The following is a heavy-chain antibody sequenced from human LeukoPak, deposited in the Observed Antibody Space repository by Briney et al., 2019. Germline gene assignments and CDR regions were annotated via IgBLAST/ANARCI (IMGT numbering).Heavy chain of an antibody. D-gene: IGHD2-2*01. V-gene: IGHV1-2*06. CDR1: GYTFTGYY. CDR2: INTISGGT. J-gene: IGHJ4*02. CDR3: ARSLPSWPASMYYFDY. Sequence: ASVKVSCKASGYTFTGYYMHWVRQAPGQGREGMGRINTISGGTNYAQTFQRRVTMTSDTSISTAYMELSRLRSDDTAVYYCARSLPSWPASMYYFDYWGQGTLVTVSS.